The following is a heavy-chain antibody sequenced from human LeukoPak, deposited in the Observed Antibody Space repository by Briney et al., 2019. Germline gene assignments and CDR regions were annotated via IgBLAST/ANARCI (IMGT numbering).Heavy chain of an antibody. CDR2: MNAGNGNT. CDR1: GYTFTSYA. V-gene: IGHV1-3*01. CDR3: ARGHVLLWFGELDY. J-gene: IGHJ4*02. D-gene: IGHD3-10*01. Sequence: ASVKVSCKAAGYTFTSYAMHWVRQAPGQRLEWMGWMNAGNGNTKYSRKFQGRVTITRDTSASTAYMELSNLRSEDTAVYYCARGHVLLWFGELDYWGQGTLVTVSS.